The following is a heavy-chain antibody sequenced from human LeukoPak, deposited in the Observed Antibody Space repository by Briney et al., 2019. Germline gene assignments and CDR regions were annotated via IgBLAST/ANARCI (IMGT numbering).Heavy chain of an antibody. CDR2: INPYSGAI. D-gene: IGHD2-2*01. J-gene: IGHJ4*02. Sequence: RASVKVSCKSSGFTFTDEYIHWVRQAPGQGLEWMGWINPYSGAINYAQKFQGRVTLTRDTSISTAYMELSRLTSGDTAVYYCARDPKSPLLLDYWGQGTLVTVSS. V-gene: IGHV1-2*02. CDR1: GFTFTDEY. CDR3: ARDPKSPLLLDY.